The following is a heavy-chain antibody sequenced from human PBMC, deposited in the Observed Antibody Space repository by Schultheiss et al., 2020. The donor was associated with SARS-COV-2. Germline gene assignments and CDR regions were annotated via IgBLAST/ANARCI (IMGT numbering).Heavy chain of an antibody. CDR3: ARLGYYGDRFDY. D-gene: IGHD4-17*01. J-gene: IGHJ4*02. CDR1: GGSISSSSSY. V-gene: IGHV4-39*01. CDR2: IYYSGST. Sequence: SETLSLTCTVSGGSISSSSSYWGWIRQPPGKGLEWIGSIYYSGSTYYNPSLKSRVTISVDRSKNQFSLKLSSVTAADTAVYYCARLGYYGDRFDYWGQGTLVTVSS.